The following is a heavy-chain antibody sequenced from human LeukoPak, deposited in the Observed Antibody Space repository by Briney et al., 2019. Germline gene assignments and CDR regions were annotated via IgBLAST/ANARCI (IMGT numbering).Heavy chain of an antibody. J-gene: IGHJ4*02. V-gene: IGHV3-11*01. CDR1: GFTFSDYY. CDR2: ISSSGSTI. D-gene: IGHD2-21*02. CDR3: ARDPCGGDCYFDY. Sequence: GGSLRLSCAASGFTFSDYYMSWIRQAPGKGLEWVSYISSSGSTIYYADSVKGRFTISRDNAKNSLYLQMNSLRAVDTAVYYCARDPCGGDCYFDYWGQGTLVTVSS.